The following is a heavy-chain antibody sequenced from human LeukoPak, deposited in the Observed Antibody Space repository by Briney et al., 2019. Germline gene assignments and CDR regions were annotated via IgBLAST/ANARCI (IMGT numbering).Heavy chain of an antibody. V-gene: IGHV3-21*01. CDR2: ISSSSSYR. J-gene: IGHJ4*02. CDR3: ASGITMVRGPTHFDY. CDR1: GFTLSVYW. Sequence: GGSLRLPCVASGFTLSVYWMSWVRQAPGKGLEWVSSISSSSSYRYYADSVKGRFTISRDNAKNSLYLQMNSLRAEDTAVYYCASGITMVRGPTHFDYWGQGTLVTVSS. D-gene: IGHD3-10*01.